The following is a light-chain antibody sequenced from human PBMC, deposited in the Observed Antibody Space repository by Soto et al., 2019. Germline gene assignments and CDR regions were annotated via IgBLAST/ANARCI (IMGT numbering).Light chain of an antibody. CDR3: SSYAGSDNLGV. CDR2: EVT. V-gene: IGLV2-8*01. CDR1: SSDVGGYNY. J-gene: IGLJ1*01. Sequence: QSALTQPPSASGSPGQSVSISCTGTSSDVGGYNYGSWYQQHPDKAPRLMIYEVTKRPSGVPDRFSGSKSGNTASLTVSGLQAEDEADYYCSSYAGSDNLGVFGTGTKLTVL.